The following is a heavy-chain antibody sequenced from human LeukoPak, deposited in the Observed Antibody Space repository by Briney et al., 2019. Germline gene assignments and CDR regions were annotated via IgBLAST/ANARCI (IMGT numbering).Heavy chain of an antibody. J-gene: IGHJ6*02. Sequence: PSQTLSLTCTVSGGSISSGGYYWSWIRQHPGKGLEWIGYIYYSGSTYYNPSLKSRVTISVDTSKNQFSLKLSSVTAADTAVYYCARANIGYCSSTSCYSAYYYGMDVWGQGTTVTVP. D-gene: IGHD2-2*02. CDR1: GGSISSGGYY. V-gene: IGHV4-31*03. CDR2: IYYSGST. CDR3: ARANIGYCSSTSCYSAYYYGMDV.